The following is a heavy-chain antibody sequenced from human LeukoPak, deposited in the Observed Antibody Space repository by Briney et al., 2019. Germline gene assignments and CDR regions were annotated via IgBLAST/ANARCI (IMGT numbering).Heavy chain of an antibody. CDR1: GFIFSDYY. D-gene: IGHD3-22*01. J-gene: IGHJ4*02. CDR3: ARDIYYYDSSGYYGIMAY. Sequence: PGGSLRLSCAASGFIFSDYYMSWIRQAPAKGLEWVSYISSGGSTIYYADSVKGRFTISRDNAKNSLYLQMNSLRAEDTAVYYCARDIYYYDSSGYYGIMAYWGQGTLVTVSS. V-gene: IGHV3-11*04. CDR2: ISSGGSTI.